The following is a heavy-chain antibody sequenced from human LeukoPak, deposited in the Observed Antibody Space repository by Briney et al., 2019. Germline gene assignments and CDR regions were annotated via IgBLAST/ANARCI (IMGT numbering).Heavy chain of an antibody. Sequence: SQTLSLTCAISGDSVSSDSAAWNWIRQSPSRGLEWLGRTYYRSKWYNGYAVSVKSRITIKPDTSKNQFSLQLNSVTPDDTAVYYCARVVGREVDYWGQGTLVTVSS. D-gene: IGHD1-26*01. V-gene: IGHV6-1*01. CDR3: ARVVGREVDY. CDR1: GDSVSSDSAA. CDR2: TYYRSKWYN. J-gene: IGHJ4*02.